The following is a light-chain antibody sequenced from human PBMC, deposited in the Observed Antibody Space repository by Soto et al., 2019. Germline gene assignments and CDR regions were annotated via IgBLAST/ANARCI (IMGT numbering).Light chain of an antibody. J-gene: IGKJ1*01. CDR1: QRVSSIF. V-gene: IGKV3-20*01. CDR3: QQYDATPWT. Sequence: EIVLTQSPGTLSLSPWERATLFCGASQRVSSIFLAWYQQKPGQTPRLLVYGASSRATGIPDRFSGSGSGTDFTLTISRLEPEDFAVYYCQQYDATPWTFGQGTKVDIK. CDR2: GAS.